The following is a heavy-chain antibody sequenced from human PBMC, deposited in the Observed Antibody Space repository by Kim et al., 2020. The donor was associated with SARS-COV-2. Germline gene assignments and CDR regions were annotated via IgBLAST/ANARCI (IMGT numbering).Heavy chain of an antibody. J-gene: IGHJ4*02. D-gene: IGHD6-13*01. CDR2: IYYSGST. CDR1: GGSISSGGYY. Sequence: SETLSLTCTVSGGSISSGGYYWSWIRQHPGKGLEWIGYIYYSGSTYYNPSLKSRVTISVDTSKNQFSLKLSSVTAADTAVYYCARAASRYSSSYDYWGQGTLVTVSS. V-gene: IGHV4-31*03. CDR3: ARAASRYSSSYDY.